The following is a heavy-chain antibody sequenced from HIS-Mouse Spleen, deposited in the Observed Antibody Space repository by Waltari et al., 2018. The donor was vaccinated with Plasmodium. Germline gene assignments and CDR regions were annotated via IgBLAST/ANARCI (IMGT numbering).Heavy chain of an antibody. Sequence: QVQLVESGGGVVQPGRSLRLSCAASGFTFSSYGMLWVRQAPGKGLVWVAVISYDGSNKYYADSVKGRFTISRDNSKNTLYLQMNSLRAEDTAVYYCAKILSYSSSPEDYWGQGTLVTVSS. V-gene: IGHV3-30*18. D-gene: IGHD6-6*01. J-gene: IGHJ4*02. CDR2: ISYDGSNK. CDR3: AKILSYSSSPEDY. CDR1: GFTFSSYG.